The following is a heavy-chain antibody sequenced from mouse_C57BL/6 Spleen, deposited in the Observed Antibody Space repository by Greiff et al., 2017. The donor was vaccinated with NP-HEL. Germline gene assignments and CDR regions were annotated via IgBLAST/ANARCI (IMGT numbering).Heavy chain of an antibody. CDR1: GYTFTDYY. Sequence: QVQLKESGAELVRPGASVKLSCKASGYTFTDYYINWVKQRPGQGLEWIARIYPGSGNTYYNEKFKGKATLTAEKSSSTAYMQLSSLTSEDSAVYVCGRLGDYGGGFAYWGQGTLVTVSA. D-gene: IGHD2-4*01. J-gene: IGHJ3*01. CDR3: GRLGDYGGGFAY. CDR2: IYPGSGNT. V-gene: IGHV1-76*01.